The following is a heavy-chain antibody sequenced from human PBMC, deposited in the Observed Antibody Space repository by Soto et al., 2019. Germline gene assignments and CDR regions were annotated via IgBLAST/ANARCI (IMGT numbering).Heavy chain of an antibody. D-gene: IGHD3-22*01. CDR1: GFTFSSYG. V-gene: IGHV3-30*18. J-gene: IGHJ3*02. CDR2: ISYDGSNK. Sequence: QVQLVESGGGVVQPGRSLRLSCAASGFTFSSYGMHWVRQAPGKGLEWVAVISYDGSNKYYADSVKGRFTISRDNSKNTLYLQMNSLRAEGTAVYYCAKASTMIVVVDAFDIWGQGTMVTVSS. CDR3: AKASTMIVVVDAFDI.